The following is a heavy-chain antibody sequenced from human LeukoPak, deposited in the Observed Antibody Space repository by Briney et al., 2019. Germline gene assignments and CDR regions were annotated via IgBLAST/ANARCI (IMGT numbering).Heavy chain of an antibody. CDR2: INAGNGNT. D-gene: IGHD4-23*01. Sequence: ASVKVSCTASGYTFTSYAMHWVRQAPGQRLEWMGWINAGNGNTKYSQKFQGRVTITRDTSASTAYMELSSLRSEETAVYYCAREGKRRFDPWGQGTLVTVSS. V-gene: IGHV1-3*01. CDR3: AREGKRRFDP. J-gene: IGHJ5*02. CDR1: GYTFTSYA.